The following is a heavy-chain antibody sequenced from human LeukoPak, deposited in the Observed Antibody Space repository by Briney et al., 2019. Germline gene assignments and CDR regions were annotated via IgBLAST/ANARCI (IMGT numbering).Heavy chain of an antibody. D-gene: IGHD2/OR15-2a*01. CDR2: ISYDGSNK. V-gene: IGHV3-30-3*01. CDR1: GFTFSSYA. CDR3: ARQIGNWFDP. Sequence: GGSLRLSCAASGFTFSSYAMHWVRQASGKGLEWVAVISYDGSNKYYADSVKGRFTISRDNSKNTLYPQMNSLRAEDTAVYYCARQIGNWFDPWGQGTLVTVSS. J-gene: IGHJ5*02.